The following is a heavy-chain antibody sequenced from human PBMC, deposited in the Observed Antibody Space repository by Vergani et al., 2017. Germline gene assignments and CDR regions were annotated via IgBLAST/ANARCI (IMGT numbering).Heavy chain of an antibody. Sequence: EVQLLESGGGLVQPGGSLRLSCAASGFTFRSYALSWVRQAPGKGLAWVSAISGSGGSTYYADSVKGRFTISRDNSKNTLYLQMNSLRADDTAVYYCATDGSGIYYTDGWGQGTLVTVSS. CDR2: ISGSGGST. CDR1: GFTFRSYA. D-gene: IGHD3-10*01. V-gene: IGHV3-23*01. CDR3: ATDGSGIYYTDG. J-gene: IGHJ4*02.